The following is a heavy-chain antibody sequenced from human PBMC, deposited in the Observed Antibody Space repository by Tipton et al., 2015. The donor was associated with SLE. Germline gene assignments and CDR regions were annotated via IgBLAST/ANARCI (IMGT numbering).Heavy chain of an antibody. CDR2: IYNSGST. CDR1: GGSISSGGYY. J-gene: IGHJ5*02. D-gene: IGHD3-16*02. CDR3: ASWRFGGLIVAPWFDP. Sequence: TLSLTCTVSGGSISSGGYYWSWIRQHPGKGLEWIGYIYNSGSTYYNPSLTSRVTMSVDTSKNQFSLKLSSVTAADTAVYYCASWRFGGLIVAPWFDPWRQGTLVTVSS. V-gene: IGHV4-31*03.